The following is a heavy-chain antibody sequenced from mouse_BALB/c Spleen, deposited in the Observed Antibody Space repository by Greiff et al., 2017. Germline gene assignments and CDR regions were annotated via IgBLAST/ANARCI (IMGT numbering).Heavy chain of an antibody. V-gene: IGHV1S81*02. CDR2: INPSNGRT. J-gene: IGHJ3*01. Sequence: VQLQQSGAELVKPGASVKLSCKASGYTFTSYWMHWVKQRPGQGLEWIGEINPSNGRTNYNEKFKSKATLTVDKSSSTAYMQLSSLTSEDSAVYGCASSSMIGGFAYWGQGTLVTVSA. CDR3: ASSSMIGGFAY. D-gene: IGHD2-4*01. CDR1: GYTFTSYW.